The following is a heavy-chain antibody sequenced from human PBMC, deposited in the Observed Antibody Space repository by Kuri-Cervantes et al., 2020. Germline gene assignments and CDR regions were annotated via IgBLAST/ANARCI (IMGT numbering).Heavy chain of an antibody. Sequence: SETLSLTCTVSGGSISSYYWSWIRQPPGKGLEWIGYIYYSGSTNYNPSLKSRVTISVDTSKNQFSLKLSSVTAADTAVYYCASTVAAAGLNWFDPWGQGTLVTVSS. CDR3: ASTVAAAGLNWFDP. D-gene: IGHD6-13*01. V-gene: IGHV4-59*01. CDR1: GGSISSYY. CDR2: IYYSGST. J-gene: IGHJ5*02.